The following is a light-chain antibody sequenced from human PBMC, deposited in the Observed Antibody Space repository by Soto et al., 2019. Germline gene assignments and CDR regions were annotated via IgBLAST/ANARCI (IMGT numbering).Light chain of an antibody. CDR3: QSYDSSLSVV. J-gene: IGLJ2*01. V-gene: IGLV1-40*01. CDR2: GNN. Sequence: QSVLTQPPSVSGAPGQRVTISCTGSSSNIGAGYDVHWYQQLPGTAPKVLICGNNNRPSGVPDRFSGSKSGTSASLAITGLQAEDEADYYCQSYDSSLSVVFGGGTKLTVL. CDR1: SSNIGAGYD.